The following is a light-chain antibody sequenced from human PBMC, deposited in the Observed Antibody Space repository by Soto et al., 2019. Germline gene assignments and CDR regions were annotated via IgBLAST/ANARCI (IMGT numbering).Light chain of an antibody. Sequence: DIVLTQSPGTLSLSPGESAALSCRASQSVTSDYLVWYRQKPGQAPRLLIYAVSSRAAGIPDRFSGSGSGTEFTLTITSLEPEDSGVYYCQQHSSSPWTVGQGTRVEV. CDR3: QQHSSSPWT. CDR2: AVS. CDR1: QSVTSDY. V-gene: IGKV3-20*01. J-gene: IGKJ1*01.